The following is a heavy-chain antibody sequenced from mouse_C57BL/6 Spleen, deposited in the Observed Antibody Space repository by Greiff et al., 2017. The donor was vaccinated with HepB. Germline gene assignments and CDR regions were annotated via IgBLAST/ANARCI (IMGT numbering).Heavy chain of an antibody. J-gene: IGHJ4*01. V-gene: IGHV1-76*01. Sequence: QVQLQQSGAELVRPGASVKLSCKASGYTFTDYYINWVKQRPGQGLEWIARIYPGSGNTYYNEKFKGKATLTAEKSSSTAYMQLSSLTSEDSAVYFCARSFYYSKPFYAMDYWGQGTSVTVSS. CDR2: IYPGSGNT. D-gene: IGHD2-5*01. CDR3: ARSFYYSKPFYAMDY. CDR1: GYTFTDYY.